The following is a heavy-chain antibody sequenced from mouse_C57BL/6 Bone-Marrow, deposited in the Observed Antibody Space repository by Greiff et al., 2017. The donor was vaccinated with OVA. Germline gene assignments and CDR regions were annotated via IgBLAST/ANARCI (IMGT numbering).Heavy chain of an antibody. CDR3: ARNAYYSNYDYYAMDY. J-gene: IGHJ4*01. CDR1: GYSITSGYY. Sequence: ESGPGLVKPSQSLSLTCSVTGYSITSGYYWNWIRQFPGNKLEWMGYISYDGSNNYNPSLKNRISITRDTSKNQFFLKLNSVTTEDTATYDCARNAYYSNYDYYAMDYWGQGTSVTVSS. D-gene: IGHD2-5*01. CDR2: ISYDGSN. V-gene: IGHV3-6*01.